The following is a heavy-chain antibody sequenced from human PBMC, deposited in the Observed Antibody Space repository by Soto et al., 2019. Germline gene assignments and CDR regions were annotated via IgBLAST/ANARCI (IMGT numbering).Heavy chain of an antibody. Sequence: EVQLVESGGGLVQPGGSLRLSCAASGYTFSSHHMSWVRQAPGKGLEWVANINQGGSEKWYGDSVKGRFSISRDNAKNSLSLQMDSLRDQDTAVYYCGRSFLGACNWNDVDGFDIWGQGTMVTVSS. CDR2: INQGGSEK. D-gene: IGHD1-20*01. J-gene: IGHJ3*02. V-gene: IGHV3-7*01. CDR1: GYTFSSHH. CDR3: GRSFLGACNWNDVDGFDI.